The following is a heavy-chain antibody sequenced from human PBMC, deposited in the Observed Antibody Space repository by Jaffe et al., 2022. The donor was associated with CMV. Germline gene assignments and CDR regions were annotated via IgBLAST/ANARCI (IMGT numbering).Heavy chain of an antibody. CDR3: AREGFGWYFDL. J-gene: IGHJ2*01. D-gene: IGHD3-10*01. CDR1: GFDFSNSW. Sequence: EVQLVESGGGLVQPGGSLRLSCAVSGFDFSNSWMHWVRQVPGKGLVWVSRINIDGTSATYADSAKGRFTTSRDNAKNTLYLQIDSLRAEDTAVYHCAREGFGWYFDLWGRGTLVTVST. V-gene: IGHV3-74*01. CDR2: INIDGTSA.